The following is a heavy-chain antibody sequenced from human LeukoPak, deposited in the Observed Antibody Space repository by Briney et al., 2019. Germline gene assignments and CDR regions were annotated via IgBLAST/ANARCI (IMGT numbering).Heavy chain of an antibody. J-gene: IGHJ5*02. Sequence: SETLSLTCTVSGGSIRSSDYYWAWIRQPPGRGLEWIGTIHYSGSTFYKPPLKSRLTVSADTSRNQFYMKLSSVTAADTAVYYCARGYCSGGSCYSVENWFDPWGQGTLVTVSS. CDR2: IHYSGST. D-gene: IGHD2-15*01. CDR3: ARGYCSGGSCYSVENWFDP. V-gene: IGHV4-39*01. CDR1: GGSIRSSDYY.